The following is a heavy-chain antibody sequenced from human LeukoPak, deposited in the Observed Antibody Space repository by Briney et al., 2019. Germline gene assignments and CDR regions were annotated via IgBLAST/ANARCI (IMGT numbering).Heavy chain of an antibody. D-gene: IGHD1-26*01. CDR1: GGSFSGYY. Sequence: KPSETLSLTCAVYGGSFSGYYWSWIRQPPGKGLEWIGEINHSGSTNYNPSLKSRVTISVDTSKNQFSLKLSSVTAADTAVYYCASRRQGLSGYYMDVWGKGTTVTVSS. J-gene: IGHJ6*03. CDR3: ASRRQGLSGYYMDV. CDR2: INHSGST. V-gene: IGHV4-34*01.